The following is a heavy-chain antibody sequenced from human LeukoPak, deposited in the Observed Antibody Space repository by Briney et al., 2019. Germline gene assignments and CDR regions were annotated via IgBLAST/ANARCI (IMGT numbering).Heavy chain of an antibody. J-gene: IGHJ4*02. Sequence: ASVKVSCKASGYTFTGYYMHWVRQAPGQGLEWMGWIHPDSGGTNYAQKFQGRVTMTKDTSISTAYMQRSRLSSDDTAVYYCARVDDRGHYYDSSGPRKLFDYWGQGTLVTVSS. V-gene: IGHV1-2*02. CDR3: ARVDDRGHYYDSSGPRKLFDY. CDR2: IHPDSGGT. CDR1: GYTFTGYY. D-gene: IGHD3-22*01.